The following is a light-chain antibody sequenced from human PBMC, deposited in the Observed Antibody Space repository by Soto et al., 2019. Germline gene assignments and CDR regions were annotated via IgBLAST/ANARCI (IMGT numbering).Light chain of an antibody. Sequence: DIQLTQSPSTLSASVGSRVTITCRASQSISNWLAWYQQKPATAPKLLIYHASTLESGVPSRFSGSGSGTEFTLTISSLQPDDFATYYCQQYNSYSFGQGTKVDI. CDR1: QSISNW. CDR3: QQYNSYS. J-gene: IGKJ1*01. CDR2: HAS. V-gene: IGKV1-5*01.